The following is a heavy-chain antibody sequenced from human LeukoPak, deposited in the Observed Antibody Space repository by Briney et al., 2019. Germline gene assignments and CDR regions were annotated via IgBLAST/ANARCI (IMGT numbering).Heavy chain of an antibody. J-gene: IGHJ4*02. CDR1: GYNFTPYW. Sequence: GESLKISCQSSGYNFTPYWIVWVRQKPGKGLEWMGITFAGYSYTIYSPSFQGQVTISADKSISTAYLQWSSLKASDTAMYYCARLHDSSGYYLHYFDYWGQGTLVTVSS. CDR3: ARLHDSSGYYLHYFDY. D-gene: IGHD3-22*01. CDR2: TFAGYSYT. V-gene: IGHV5-51*01.